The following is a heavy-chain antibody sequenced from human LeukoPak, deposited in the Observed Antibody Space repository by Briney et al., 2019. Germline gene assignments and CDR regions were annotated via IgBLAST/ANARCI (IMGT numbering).Heavy chain of an antibody. D-gene: IGHD5-24*01. Sequence: SVKVSCKASGGTFSSYAISWVRQAPGQGLEWMGRIIPIFGTANYAQKFQGRVTITTDESTSTAYMELSSLRSEDTAVYYCARGGDGYHSWFDPWGQGTLVTVSS. CDR2: IIPIFGTA. J-gene: IGHJ5*02. CDR3: ARGGDGYHSWFDP. CDR1: GGTFSSYA. V-gene: IGHV1-69*05.